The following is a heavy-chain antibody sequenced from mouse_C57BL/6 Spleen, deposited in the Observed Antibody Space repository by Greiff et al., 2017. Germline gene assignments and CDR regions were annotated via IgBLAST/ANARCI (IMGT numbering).Heavy chain of an antibody. J-gene: IGHJ1*03. CDR3: ARGITTVEGYFDV. V-gene: IGHV1-61*01. CDR2: IYPSDSET. D-gene: IGHD1-1*01. CDR1: GYTFTSYW. Sequence: QVQLQQPGAELVRPGSSVKLSCKASGYTFTSYWMDWVKQRPGQGLEWIGNIYPSDSETHYNQKFKDKATLTVDKSSSTAYMQLSSLTSEDSAVYYCARGITTVEGYFDVWGTGTTVTVAS.